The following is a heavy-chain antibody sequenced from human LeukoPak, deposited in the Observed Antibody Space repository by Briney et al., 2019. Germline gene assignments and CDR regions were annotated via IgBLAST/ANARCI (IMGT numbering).Heavy chain of an antibody. V-gene: IGHV4-34*01. CDR2: INHSGST. D-gene: IGHD4-17*01. J-gene: IGHJ6*03. Sequence: SETLSLTCAVYGGSFSGYYWSWIRQPPGKGLEWIGEINHSGSTNYNPSLKSRVTISVDTSKNQFSLKLSSVTAADTAAYYCARLRTVTIYYYYYMDVWGKGTTVTISS. CDR3: ARLRTVTIYYYYYMDV. CDR1: GGSFSGYY.